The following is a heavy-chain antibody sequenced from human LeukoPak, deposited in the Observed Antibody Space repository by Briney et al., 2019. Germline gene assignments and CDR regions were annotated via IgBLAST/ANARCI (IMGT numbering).Heavy chain of an antibody. J-gene: IGHJ4*02. V-gene: IGHV1-46*01. CDR2: ISPSGGST. CDR3: ARATNTPGIQLWSQGFDY. CDR1: GYTFTSYY. Sequence: ASVKVSCKASGYTFTSYYMHWVRQAPGQGLEWMGIISPSGGSTNYAQKFQGRVTMTRDTSISTAYMELSRLRSDDTAVYYCARATNTPGIQLWSQGFDYWGQGTLVTVSS. D-gene: IGHD5-18*01.